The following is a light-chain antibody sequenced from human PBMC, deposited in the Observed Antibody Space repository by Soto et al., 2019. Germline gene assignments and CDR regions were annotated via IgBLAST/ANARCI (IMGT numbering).Light chain of an antibody. J-gene: IGLJ2*01. Sequence: QSVLTQPASVSGCPGQSITISCTGNSSDVGGYNYVSWYQQHPGKAPKLMIYDVSNRPSGVSNRFSGSKSGNTASLTISGLQAEDEADYYCSSYTSSSTPYVVFGGGTQLTVL. CDR2: DVS. V-gene: IGLV2-14*01. CDR1: SSDVGGYNY. CDR3: SSYTSSSTPYVV.